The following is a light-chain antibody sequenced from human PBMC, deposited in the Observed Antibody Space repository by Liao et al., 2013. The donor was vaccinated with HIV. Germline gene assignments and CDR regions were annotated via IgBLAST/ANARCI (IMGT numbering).Light chain of an antibody. V-gene: IGLV3-21*04. CDR3: QVWDSSTDRPV. CDR2: YDT. Sequence: SYVLPQPPSVSVAPGKTARITCGGNSIGRKSVHWYQQKPGQAPVLVIYYDTDRPSGIPERFSGSNSGNTATLTITRVEAGDAGDEADYYCQVWDSSTDRPVFGGGTKLTVL. CDR1: SIGRKS. J-gene: IGLJ2*01.